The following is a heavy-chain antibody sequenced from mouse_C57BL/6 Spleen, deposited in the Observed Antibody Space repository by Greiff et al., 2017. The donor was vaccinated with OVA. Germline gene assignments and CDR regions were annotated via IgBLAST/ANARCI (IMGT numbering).Heavy chain of an antibody. CDR2: IDPSDSYT. J-gene: IGHJ4*01. D-gene: IGHD1-1*01. CDR1: GYTFTSYW. CDR3: ARITTVVASRERDY. V-gene: IGHV1-50*01. Sequence: QVQLQQPGAELVKPGASVKLSCKASGYTFTSYWMQWVKQRPGQGLEWIGEIDPSDSYTNYNQKFKGKATLTVDTSSSTAYMQLSSLTSEDSAVYYCARITTVVASRERDYWGQGTSVTVSS.